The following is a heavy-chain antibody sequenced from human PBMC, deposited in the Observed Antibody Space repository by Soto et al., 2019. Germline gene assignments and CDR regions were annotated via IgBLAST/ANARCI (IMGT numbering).Heavy chain of an antibody. CDR3: ARDPDYGDYWGYCFAS. CDR2: INPTSGGT. D-gene: IGHD4-17*01. CDR1: GYTFAAYY. V-gene: IGHV1-2*02. J-gene: IGHJ4*02. Sequence: QVQLVQSGAEVKKPGASVKVSCKTSGYTFAAYYIHWIRQAPGQGVEWMGWINPTSGGTVYAQNSQDRVTMTRATSISTAYMELRRLNSDDTAVYYCARDPDYGDYWGYCFASWGQGTPVTVSS.